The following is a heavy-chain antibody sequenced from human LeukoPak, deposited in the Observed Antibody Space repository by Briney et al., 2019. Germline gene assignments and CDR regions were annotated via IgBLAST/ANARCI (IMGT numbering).Heavy chain of an antibody. Sequence: PGGSLRLSCVASGFSFSNYGMHWVRQARDNGLEWVAIIWYDGSKKYYADSVQGRFTVSRDNSKNTLYLQMNSLRAEDTAVYYCARARGYGKAEFYYGMDVWGQGTTVTVSS. CDR2: IWYDGSKK. V-gene: IGHV3-33*01. CDR1: GFSFSNYG. CDR3: ARARGYGKAEFYYGMDV. J-gene: IGHJ6*02. D-gene: IGHD5-12*01.